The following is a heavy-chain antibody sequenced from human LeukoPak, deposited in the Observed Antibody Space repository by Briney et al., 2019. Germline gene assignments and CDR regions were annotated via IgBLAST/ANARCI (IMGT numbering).Heavy chain of an antibody. D-gene: IGHD6-19*01. CDR1: GYTFSSYD. V-gene: IGHV1-8*03. CDR3: VRGTRLAHYYMDV. CDR2: MNPNSGNT. J-gene: IGHJ6*03. Sequence: RASVKVSCKASGYTFSSYDFNWVRQATGQGLEWMGWMNPNSGNTGYAQKFQGRVTITRNTSITTTYMELSSLRSEGTAVYYCVRGTRLAHYYMDVWGKGTTVTVSS.